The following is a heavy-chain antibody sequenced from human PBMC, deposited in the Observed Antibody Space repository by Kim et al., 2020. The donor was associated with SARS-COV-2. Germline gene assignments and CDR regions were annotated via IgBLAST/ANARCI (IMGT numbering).Heavy chain of an antibody. CDR3: AMTYSSSWYGMDV. CDR1: GGSISSSNW. Sequence: SETLSLTCAVSGGSISSSNWWSWVRQPPGKGLEWIGEIYHSGSTNYNPSLKSRVTISVDKSKNQFSLKLSSVTAADTAVYYCAMTYSSSWYGMDVWGQGTTVTVSS. CDR2: IYHSGST. V-gene: IGHV4-4*02. D-gene: IGHD6-13*01. J-gene: IGHJ6*02.